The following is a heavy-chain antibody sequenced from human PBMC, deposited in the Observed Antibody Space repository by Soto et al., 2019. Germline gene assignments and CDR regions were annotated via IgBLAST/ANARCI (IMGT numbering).Heavy chain of an antibody. CDR2: LSYLGTT. V-gene: IGHV4-39*01. Sequence: TSETLSLTCTVSNDSIRSGAYYWAWIRQPPGRGLEWIGSLSYLGTTDYNPSLKSRVTISVDTSKNQFSLNFNSVTASDTALYYCVSQRTTVLTQAYFDYWGPGALVTVS. CDR1: NDSIRSGAYY. J-gene: IGHJ4*02. D-gene: IGHD4-17*01. CDR3: VSQRTTVLTQAYFDY.